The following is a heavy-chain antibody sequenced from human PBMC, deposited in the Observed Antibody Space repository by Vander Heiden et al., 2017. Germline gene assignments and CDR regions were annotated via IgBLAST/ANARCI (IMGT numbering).Heavy chain of an antibody. CDR3: ARAITMIVVGRGAFDI. CDR2: IIPIFGTA. V-gene: IGHV1-69*01. J-gene: IGHJ3*02. CDR1: AGTFSSYA. D-gene: IGHD3-22*01. Sequence: QVQLVQSGAAVYKPGSSVKVSCTASAGTFSSYAISWVRQAHGQGLEWMGGIIPIFGTANYAQKFQGRVTITADESTSTAYMELSSLRSEDTAVYYCARAITMIVVGRGAFDIWGQGTMVTVSS.